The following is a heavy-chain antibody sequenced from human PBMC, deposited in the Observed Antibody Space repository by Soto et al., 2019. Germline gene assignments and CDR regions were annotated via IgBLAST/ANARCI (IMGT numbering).Heavy chain of an antibody. CDR1: GFTFSNFA. D-gene: IGHD3-22*01. CDR2: ISSSSSYI. J-gene: IGHJ6*02. V-gene: IGHV3-21*01. CDR3: ARPPMMGYYGMDV. Sequence: LRLSCAASGFTFSNFAMGWVRQAPGEGLEWVSSISSSSSYIYYADSVKGRFTISRDNAKNSLYLQMNSLRAEDTAVYYCARPPMMGYYGMDVWGQGTTVTVSS.